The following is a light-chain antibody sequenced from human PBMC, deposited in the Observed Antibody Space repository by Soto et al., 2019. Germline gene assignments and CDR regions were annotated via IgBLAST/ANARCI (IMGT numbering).Light chain of an antibody. J-gene: IGKJ1*01. CDR3: QHYNSYSEA. V-gene: IGKV1-39*01. CDR1: QSIRSY. Sequence: DIQMTQFPSSLSASVGDIFTITCRASQSIRSYLNWYQHKPGKAPKVLIYAASILQSGVPSRFSGSGSGTDFTLTISSLQAEDFATYYCQHYNSYSEAFGQGTKVDIK. CDR2: AAS.